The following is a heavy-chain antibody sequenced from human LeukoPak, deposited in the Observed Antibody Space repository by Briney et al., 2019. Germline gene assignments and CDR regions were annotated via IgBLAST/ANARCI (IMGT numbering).Heavy chain of an antibody. Sequence: SGPTLVNPTQTLTLTCTFSGFSLSTSGMRVSWIRQPPGKALEWLARIDWDDDKFYSTSLKTRLTISKDTSKNQVVLTMTNMDPVDTATYYCARTLSTGVPFDYWGQGTLVTVS. CDR3: ARTLSTGVPFDY. CDR1: GFSLSTSGMR. J-gene: IGHJ4*02. V-gene: IGHV2-70*04. CDR2: IDWDDDK. D-gene: IGHD7-27*01.